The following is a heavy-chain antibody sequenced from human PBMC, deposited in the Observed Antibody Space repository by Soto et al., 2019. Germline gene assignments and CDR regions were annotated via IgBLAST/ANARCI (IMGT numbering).Heavy chain of an antibody. CDR2: ISAYTDTP. CDR1: GYTFTNFG. J-gene: IGHJ5*02. CDR3: ARVLTGVEAWFDP. V-gene: IGHV1-18*01. Sequence: ASVKVSCTASGYTFTNFGVTWVRQAPGQVLEWMGWISAYTDTPNYAQKFQGRVTMTIDTSTSTAYMDLRSLTSDDTAVYYCARVLTGVEAWFDPWGQGTLVTFSS. D-gene: IGHD2-8*01.